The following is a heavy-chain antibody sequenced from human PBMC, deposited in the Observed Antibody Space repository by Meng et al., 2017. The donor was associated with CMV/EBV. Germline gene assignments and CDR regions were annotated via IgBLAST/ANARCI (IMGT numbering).Heavy chain of an antibody. CDR1: GFTFSGYW. V-gene: IGHV3-7*01. D-gene: IGHD2-15*01. J-gene: IGHJ6*02. CDR2: IKQDGSEK. Sequence: GESLKISCAASGFTFSGYWMSWVRQAPGKGLEWVANIKQDGSEKYYVDPVKGRFTISRDNAKNSLYLQMNSLRAEDTAVYYCARDSGRGYCSGGSCYNPDWGQGTTVTVSS. CDR3: ARDSGRGYCSGGSCYNPD.